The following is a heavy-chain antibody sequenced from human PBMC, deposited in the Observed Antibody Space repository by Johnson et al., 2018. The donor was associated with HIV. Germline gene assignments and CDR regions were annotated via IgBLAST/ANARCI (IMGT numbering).Heavy chain of an antibody. CDR3: ARGGVVHDAFDM. J-gene: IGHJ3*02. CDR2: ISYDGKNK. V-gene: IGHV3-30*04. D-gene: IGHD2-2*01. CDR1: GFTFSSYT. Sequence: QVQLVESGGGVVQPGRSLRLSCAASGFTFSSYTMHWVRQAPGKGLEWVAVISYDGKNKDYADPVKGRFTLSRDNSKNTLYLQLSSLRTDDTAVFYCARGGVVHDAFDMWGQGTMVTVSS.